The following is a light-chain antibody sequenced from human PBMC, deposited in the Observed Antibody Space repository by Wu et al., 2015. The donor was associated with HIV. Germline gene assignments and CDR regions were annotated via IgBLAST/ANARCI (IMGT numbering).Light chain of an antibody. CDR3: QQYYTTLWT. Sequence: DIQMTQSPSSLPASVGDRVSISCRASQDIRNSLAWYQQKPGKAPKLLLFATSMLEIGVPSRFRGSGSGTDYILTISSLQPEDFATYYCQQYYTTLWTFGQGTKVEI. CDR1: QDIRNS. V-gene: IGKV1-NL1*01. J-gene: IGKJ1*01. CDR2: ATS.